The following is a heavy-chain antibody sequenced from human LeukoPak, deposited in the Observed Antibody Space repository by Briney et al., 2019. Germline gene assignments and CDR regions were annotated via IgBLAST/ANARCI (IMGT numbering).Heavy chain of an antibody. V-gene: IGHV1-69*04. CDR2: IIPILGIA. D-gene: IGHD6-19*01. CDR3: ARVVSSGWYYDY. Sequence: ASVKVSCKASGGTFSSYAISWVRQAPGQGLEWMGRIIPILGIANYAQKFQGRVTITADKSTSTAYMELSSLRSEDTAVYYCARVVSSGWYYDYWGQGTLVTVSS. CDR1: GGTFSSYA. J-gene: IGHJ4*02.